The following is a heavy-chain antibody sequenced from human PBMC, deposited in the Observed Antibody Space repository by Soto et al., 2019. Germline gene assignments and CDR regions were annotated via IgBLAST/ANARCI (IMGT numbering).Heavy chain of an antibody. CDR1: GYRFTDYA. CDR3: ARDFLGDPGAHFDY. Sequence: ASVKVSCKASGYRFTDYAIQWVLQAPGQSLEWLGWANVHNGDTKYSQRFHDRVTITWDTSATTAYMELGSLRSEDTAVYYCARDFLGDPGAHFDYWGQGTLVTVSP. CDR2: ANVHNGDT. V-gene: IGHV1-3*01. D-gene: IGHD3-16*01. J-gene: IGHJ4*02.